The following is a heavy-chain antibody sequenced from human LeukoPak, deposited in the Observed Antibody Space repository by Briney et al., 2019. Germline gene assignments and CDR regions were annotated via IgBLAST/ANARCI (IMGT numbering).Heavy chain of an antibody. CDR1: GGSISSSSYY. CDR3: ARALLTYFDY. D-gene: IGHD4/OR15-4a*01. J-gene: IGHJ4*02. Sequence: SETLSLTCTVSGGSISSSSYYWGWIRQPPGKGLEWIGSIYYSGSTYYNPSLKSRVTISVDTSKNQFSLKLSSVTAADTAVYYCARALLTYFDYWGQGTLVTVSS. V-gene: IGHV4-39*01. CDR2: IYYSGST.